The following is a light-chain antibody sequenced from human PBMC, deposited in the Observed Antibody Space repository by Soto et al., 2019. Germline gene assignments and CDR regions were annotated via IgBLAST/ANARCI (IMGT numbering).Light chain of an antibody. Sequence: DIQMTQSPSTLSASEGDRVTITCRASQSISSWLAWYQQKPGKAPKLLIQKASSLEGGVPSRFSGSGSGTEFTLTISSLQPDDFATYYCQQYNTYPYTFGQGIKLEIK. CDR2: KAS. CDR1: QSISSW. CDR3: QQYNTYPYT. J-gene: IGKJ2*01. V-gene: IGKV1-5*03.